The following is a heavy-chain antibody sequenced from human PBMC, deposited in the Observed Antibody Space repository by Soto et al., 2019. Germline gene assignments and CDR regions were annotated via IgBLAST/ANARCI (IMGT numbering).Heavy chain of an antibody. J-gene: IGHJ4*02. CDR2: IYYSGST. CDR3: ARVNWYYDYVWGSKPAHFDY. V-gene: IGHV4-59*01. Sequence: SETLSLTCTVSGGSISSYYWSWIRQPPGKGLEWIGYIYYSGSTNYNPSLKSRVTISVDTSKNQFSLKLSSVTAADTAVYYCARVNWYYDYVWGSKPAHFDYWGQGTLVTVSS. D-gene: IGHD3-16*01. CDR1: GGSISSYY.